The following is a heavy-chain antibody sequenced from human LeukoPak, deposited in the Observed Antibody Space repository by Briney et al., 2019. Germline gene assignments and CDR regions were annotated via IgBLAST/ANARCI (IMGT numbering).Heavy chain of an antibody. CDR3: AGDYGDYEGWFDP. D-gene: IGHD4-17*01. V-gene: IGHV3-11*01. CDR1: GFTFSDCY. J-gene: IGHJ5*02. CDR2: ISSSGSTI. Sequence: GGSLRLSCAASGFTFSDCYMSWIRQAPGKGLEWVSYISSSGSTIYYADSVKGRFTISRDNAKNSLYLQMNSLRPEDTAVYYCAGDYGDYEGWFDPWGQGTLVTVSS.